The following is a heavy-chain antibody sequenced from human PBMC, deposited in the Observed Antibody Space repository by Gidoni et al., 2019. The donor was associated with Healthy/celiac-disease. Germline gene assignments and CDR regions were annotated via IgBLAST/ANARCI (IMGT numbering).Heavy chain of an antibody. CDR3: ARDPHYYDSSGYYSPWFDP. CDR2: ISSSGSTI. Sequence: QVQLVESGGGLVKPGGSLRLSCAASGFTFSDYYMSWIRQAPGKGLEWVAYISSSGSTIYYADSVKGRFTISRDNAKNSLYLQMNSLRAEDTAVYYCARDPHYYDSSGYYSPWFDPWGQGTLVTVSS. V-gene: IGHV3-11*01. CDR1: GFTFSDYY. D-gene: IGHD3-22*01. J-gene: IGHJ5*02.